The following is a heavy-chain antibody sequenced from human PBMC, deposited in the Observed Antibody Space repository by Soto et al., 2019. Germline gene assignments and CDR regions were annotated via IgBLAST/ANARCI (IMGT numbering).Heavy chain of an antibody. CDR2: LYPSGST. Sequence: XETRSRTCTVSGYSISSSSWSWIRQPAGKGLEWVGRLYPSGSTNYNPSLRSRVTMSVDTSKNQFSLRLSSVTAADTAVYYCARETDHGDRYNFYYAMDAWGQGNTVTVS. V-gene: IGHV4-4*07. CDR3: ARETDHGDRYNFYYAMDA. J-gene: IGHJ6*02. D-gene: IGHD4-17*01. CDR1: GYSISSSS.